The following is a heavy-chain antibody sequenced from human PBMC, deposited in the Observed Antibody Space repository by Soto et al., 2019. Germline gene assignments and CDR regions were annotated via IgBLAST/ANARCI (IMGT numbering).Heavy chain of an antibody. CDR1: GYTFTTYY. J-gene: IGHJ4*02. CDR2: INPNSGMT. CDR3: ASTAMTTLPNFGY. V-gene: IGHV1-2*02. D-gene: IGHD4-17*01. Sequence: ASVKVSCKASGYTFTTYYLHWVRQAPGQDLEWMGWINPNSGMTNSAQKFQGRVTMTRDTSITTAYMELSRLNSDDTALYYCASTAMTTLPNFGYRGQGTQVTVSS.